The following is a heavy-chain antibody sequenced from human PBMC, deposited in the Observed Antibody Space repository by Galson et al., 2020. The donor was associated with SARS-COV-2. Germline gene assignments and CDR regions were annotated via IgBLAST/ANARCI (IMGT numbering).Heavy chain of an antibody. CDR2: LNSDGSSP. Sequence: GESLKISCAASGFTFSSYWMHWVRQAPGKGLVWVSRLNSDGSSPSYADSVKGRFTISRDNAKNTLYLQMNSLRAEDTAVYYCATPRGDHYYGSGSYDPFDYWGQGTLVTVSS. D-gene: IGHD3-10*01. J-gene: IGHJ4*02. V-gene: IGHV3-74*01. CDR1: GFTFSSYW. CDR3: ATPRGDHYYGSGSYDPFDY.